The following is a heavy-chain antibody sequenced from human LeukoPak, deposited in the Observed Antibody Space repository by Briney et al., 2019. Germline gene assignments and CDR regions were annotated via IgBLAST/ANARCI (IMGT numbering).Heavy chain of an antibody. CDR3: AKDLYEDYYMDV. V-gene: IGHV3-30*02. CDR2: IRYDGSNK. Sequence: PSGSLRLSCAASGFTFSSYGMHWVRQAPGKGLEWVAFIRYDGSNKYYADSVKGRFTISRDNSKNTLYLQMNSLRAEDTAVYYCAKDLYEDYYMDVWGKGTTVTVSS. CDR1: GFTFSSYG. D-gene: IGHD3-16*01. J-gene: IGHJ6*03.